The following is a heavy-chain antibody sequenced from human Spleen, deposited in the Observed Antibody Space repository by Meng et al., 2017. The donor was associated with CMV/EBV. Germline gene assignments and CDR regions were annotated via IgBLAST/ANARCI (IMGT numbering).Heavy chain of an antibody. CDR2: IYHGDSP. CDR1: GYSISSGYY. Sequence: SETLSLTCTVSGYSISSGYYWGWIRQPPGKELEWIGAIYHGDSPSYNPSLKGRVIISMDAPRDQFSLKLSSVTAADTAVYFCARLGARGGNSLIEYWGQGTLVTVSS. D-gene: IGHD4-23*01. V-gene: IGHV4-38-2*02. CDR3: ARLGARGGNSLIEY. J-gene: IGHJ4*02.